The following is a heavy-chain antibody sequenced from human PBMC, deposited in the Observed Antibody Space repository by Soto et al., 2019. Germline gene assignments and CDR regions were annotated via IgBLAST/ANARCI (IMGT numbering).Heavy chain of an antibody. Sequence: ASVKVSCKVSGYTLTELSMHWVRQAPGKGLEWMGGFDPEDGETIYAQKFQGRVTMTEDTSTDTAYMELSSLRFEDTAVYYCATVSTWYSWFDPWGQGTQVTVSS. V-gene: IGHV1-24*01. CDR3: ATVSTWYSWFDP. CDR1: GYTLTELS. D-gene: IGHD3-16*02. J-gene: IGHJ5*02. CDR2: FDPEDGET.